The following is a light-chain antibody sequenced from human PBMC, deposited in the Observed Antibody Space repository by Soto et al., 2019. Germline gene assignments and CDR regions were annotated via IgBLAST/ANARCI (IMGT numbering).Light chain of an antibody. J-gene: IGKJ2*01. V-gene: IGKV1-33*01. CDR2: GAS. CDR1: QDISNY. CDR3: QQYDNLPPT. Sequence: DIQMTQSPSSLSASVGDRVTITCQASQDISNYLNWYQQKPGKAPKLLIYGASNLETGVPSRFSGSGSGTDFTFTISSLQPEDIATYYCQQYDNLPPTLGQGTKLEIK.